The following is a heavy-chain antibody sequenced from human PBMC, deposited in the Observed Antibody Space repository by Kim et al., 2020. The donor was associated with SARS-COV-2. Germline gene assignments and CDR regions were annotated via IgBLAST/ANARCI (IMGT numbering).Heavy chain of an antibody. CDR2: IDSNNGAT. V-gene: IGHV1-2*06. J-gene: IGHJ4*02. CDR3: ARGFDF. CDR1: GYTFTYYY. Sequence: ASVKVSCKASGYTFTYYYIHWVRQAPGQGLEWMGRIDSNNGATNYAQKFQGRVTMTRDTSISTAYMELSSLRSDDTAVFYCARGFDFWGQGSLVTASS.